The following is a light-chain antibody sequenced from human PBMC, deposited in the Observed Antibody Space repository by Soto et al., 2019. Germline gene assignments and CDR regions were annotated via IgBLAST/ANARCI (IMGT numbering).Light chain of an antibody. Sequence: DIQMTQSPFAMSASLGDRVTITCRASQGISDSLAWYQQKPGKAPKLLIYDASSLESGVPSRFSGSGSGTEFTLTISSLQPDDFATYYCQQYNSYSWTFGQGTKVDI. J-gene: IGKJ1*01. CDR1: QGISDS. V-gene: IGKV1-17*03. CDR2: DAS. CDR3: QQYNSYSWT.